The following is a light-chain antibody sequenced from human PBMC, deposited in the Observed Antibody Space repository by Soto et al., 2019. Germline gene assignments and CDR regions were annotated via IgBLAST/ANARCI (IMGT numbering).Light chain of an antibody. V-gene: IGLV2-14*01. CDR1: SSDVGGYNY. CDR3: SSYTSSSTPYV. Sequence: QSALTQPASVSGSPGQSITISCTGNSSDVGGYNYVSCYQQHPGKAPKLMIYEVSNRPSGVSNRFSGSKSGNTASLTISGLQAEDEADYYCSSYTSSSTPYVFGTGNKLTVL. CDR2: EVS. J-gene: IGLJ1*01.